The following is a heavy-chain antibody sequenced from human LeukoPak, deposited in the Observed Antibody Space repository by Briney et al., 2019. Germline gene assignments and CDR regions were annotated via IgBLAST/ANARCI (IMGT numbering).Heavy chain of an antibody. V-gene: IGHV3-30*03. J-gene: IGHJ6*02. D-gene: IGHD5-18*01. CDR2: ISYDGSNK. Sequence: GGSLRLSCAASGFTVSSNYMSWVRQAPGKGLEWVAVISYDGSNKYYADSVKGRFTISRDNSKNTLYLQMNSLRAEDTAVYYCARVGYSYGSYYYYGMDVWGQGTTVTVSS. CDR3: ARVGYSYGSYYYYGMDV. CDR1: GFTVSSNY.